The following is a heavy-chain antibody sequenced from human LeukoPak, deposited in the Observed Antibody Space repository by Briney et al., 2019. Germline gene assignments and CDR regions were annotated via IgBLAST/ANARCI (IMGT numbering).Heavy chain of an antibody. J-gene: IGHJ4*02. D-gene: IGHD3-10*01. Sequence: GGSLRLSCAASGFTFSDYYMSWVRQAPGRGLEWLSSISSSGTTIYYADSVKGRFTISRDNTKNSMYLQMNSLRAEDTAVYYCARVRIGKGLYFDYWGQGTLVTVSS. V-gene: IGHV3-11*04. CDR1: GFTFSDYY. CDR3: ARVRIGKGLYFDY. CDR2: ISSSGTTI.